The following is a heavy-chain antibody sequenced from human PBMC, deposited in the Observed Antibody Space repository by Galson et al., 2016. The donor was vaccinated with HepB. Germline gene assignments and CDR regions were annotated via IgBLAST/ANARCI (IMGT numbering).Heavy chain of an antibody. J-gene: IGHJ4*02. CDR3: ARDNTGSHGSGFDY. D-gene: IGHD2-15*01. CDR1: AFAFTDYY. CDR2: ISSNSSYT. V-gene: IGHV3-11*06. Sequence: SLRLSWAASAFAFTDYYMSWIRQAPGKGLEWVSYISSNSSYTNYADSVRGRFTISRDNTKNSLYLQMNSLRAEDTAVYYCARDNTGSHGSGFDYWGQGTLVTVSS.